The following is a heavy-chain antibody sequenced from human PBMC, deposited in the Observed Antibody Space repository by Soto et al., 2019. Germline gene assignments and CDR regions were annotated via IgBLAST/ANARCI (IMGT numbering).Heavy chain of an antibody. CDR1: GFTFDDYA. D-gene: IGHD6-19*01. J-gene: IGHJ4*02. Sequence: EVQLVESGGGLVQPGRSLRLSCAASGFTFDDYAMHWVRQAPGKGLEWVSGISWNSGSIGYADSVKGRFTISRDNAKNSLYLQMNSLRAEDTALYYCAKDTRSIAVAGIDYWGQGTLVTVSS. V-gene: IGHV3-9*01. CDR2: ISWNSGSI. CDR3: AKDTRSIAVAGIDY.